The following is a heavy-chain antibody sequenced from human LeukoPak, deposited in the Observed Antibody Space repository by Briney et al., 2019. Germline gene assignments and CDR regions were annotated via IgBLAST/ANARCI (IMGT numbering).Heavy chain of an antibody. D-gene: IGHD4-17*01. CDR1: GGSISSGDYY. V-gene: IGHV4-39*01. Sequence: ASETLSLTCTVSGGSISSGDYYWSWIRQPPGKGLEWIGEINHSGRTNYNPSLMSRVTISVDTSKNQFSLNLNSVTAADTAVYYCARVDYGDYSKDFDYWGQGTLVTVSS. CDR2: INHSGRT. CDR3: ARVDYGDYSKDFDY. J-gene: IGHJ4*02.